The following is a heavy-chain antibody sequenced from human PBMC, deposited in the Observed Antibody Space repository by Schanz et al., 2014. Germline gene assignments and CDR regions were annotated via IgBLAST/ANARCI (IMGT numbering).Heavy chain of an antibody. D-gene: IGHD6-6*01. CDR1: GYTYTGYY. CDR3: ARDRGHVEQLVLEWYYAMDV. Sequence: QVHLVQSGAEVKKPGASVKVSCKASGYTYTGYYIHWVRQAPGQGLEWMGWISAYNGHTNYAQKFQGRVTMTTDTSTSTAYMELRSLRSDDTAVYYCARDRGHVEQLVLEWYYAMDVWGQGTTVAVTS. CDR2: ISAYNGHT. V-gene: IGHV1-18*04. J-gene: IGHJ6*02.